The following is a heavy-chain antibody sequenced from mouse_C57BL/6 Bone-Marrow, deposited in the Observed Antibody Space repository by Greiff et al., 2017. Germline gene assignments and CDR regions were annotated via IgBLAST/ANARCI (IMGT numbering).Heavy chain of an antibody. D-gene: IGHD2-4*01. J-gene: IGHJ1*03. Sequence: QQPGAELVMPGASVKLFCKASGYTFTSYRMHWVKQRPGQGLEWIGEIDPSDSYTNYNQKFKGKSTLTVDKSSSTAYMQLSRLTSEGSAVYYCAREGRSYDYDGSYWYFDVWGTGTTVTVSS. V-gene: IGHV1-69*01. CDR2: IDPSDSYT. CDR1: GYTFTSYR. CDR3: AREGRSYDYDGSYWYFDV.